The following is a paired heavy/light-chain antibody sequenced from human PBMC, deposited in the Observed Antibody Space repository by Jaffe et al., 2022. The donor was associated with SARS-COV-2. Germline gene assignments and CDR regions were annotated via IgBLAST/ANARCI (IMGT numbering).Heavy chain of an antibody. CDR3: ARESGAPGAFYYYMDV. V-gene: IGHV4-38-2*02. Sequence: QVQLQESGPGLVKPSETLSLTCSVSGYSISSGYYWGWTRQPPGKGLEWIGSIFHSGDTYYNPSLNSRVTISLDTSKNQFSLSLSSVTAADTAVYYCARESGAPGAFYYYMDVWGKGTTVTVSS. CDR2: IFHSGDT. J-gene: IGHJ6*03. D-gene: IGHD3-10*01. CDR1: GYSISSGYY.
Light chain of an antibody. J-gene: IGLJ3*02. V-gene: IGLV1-44*01. CDR3: AAWDDSLSGLV. CDR1: RSNIGINT. CDR2: SND. Sequence: QSVLTQPPSASGTPGQRVTISCSGSRSNIGINTVNWYQQLPGTAPKVLIYSNDQRPSGVPDRFSGSKSGTSASLAISGLQSEDEADYYCAAWDDSLSGLVFGGGTELTVL.